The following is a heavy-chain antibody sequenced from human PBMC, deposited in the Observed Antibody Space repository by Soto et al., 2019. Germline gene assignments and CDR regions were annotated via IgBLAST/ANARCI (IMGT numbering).Heavy chain of an antibody. CDR2: ISSDGRST. V-gene: IGHV3-74*01. J-gene: IGHJ4*02. D-gene: IGHD1-26*01. CDR1: GFTFSSSW. Sequence: GGSLRLSCAASGFTFSSSWMYWVRQGPGKGLVWVSRISSDGRSTSYADSVKGQFTISRDNAKNTLYLQMNSLRAEDTAVYYCISVGPSFHYWGQGTLVTVSS. CDR3: ISVGPSFHY.